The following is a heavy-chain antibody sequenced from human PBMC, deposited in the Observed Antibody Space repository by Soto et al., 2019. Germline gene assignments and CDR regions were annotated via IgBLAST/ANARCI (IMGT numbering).Heavy chain of an antibody. D-gene: IGHD5-12*01. CDR3: ARHRGPTTSENWFDP. J-gene: IGHJ5*02. CDR1: GYTFFTYD. CDR2: ISTYSGDT. Sequence: VASVKVSCKASGYTFFTYDISWVRQAPGQGLEWMGWISTYSGDTKYAQKFQGRVTMTTDTSTTTAYLELRSLRSDDTAVYYCARHRGPTTSENWFDPWGQGTLVTVSS. V-gene: IGHV1-18*01.